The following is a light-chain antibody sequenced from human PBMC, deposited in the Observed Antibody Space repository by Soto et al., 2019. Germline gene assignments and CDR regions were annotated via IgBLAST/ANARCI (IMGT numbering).Light chain of an antibody. CDR1: QGLVFSDGKTY. V-gene: IGKV2-24*01. CDR2: QIS. Sequence: EIVMTQTPLSSSVTLGQPASISCKSSQGLVFSDGKTYLSWLQQRPGQPPRLLIYQISNRFSGVPDRFSGSGAGTDFTLKISRVEAEDVGVYYCMQALQTPRYTFGQGTKLEIK. J-gene: IGKJ2*01. CDR3: MQALQTPRYT.